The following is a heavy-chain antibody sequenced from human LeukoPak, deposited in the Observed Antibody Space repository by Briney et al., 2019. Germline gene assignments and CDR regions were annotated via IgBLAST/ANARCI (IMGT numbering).Heavy chain of an antibody. V-gene: IGHV3-30*04. D-gene: IGHD3-22*01. CDR2: ISYDGSNK. J-gene: IGHJ4*02. Sequence: GGSLRLSCAASGFTFSSYAMHWVRQAPGKELEWVAVISYDGSNKYYADSVEGRFTISRDNSKNTLYLQMNSLRAEDTAVYYCARSYYEYYYDSSGYYRPYFDYWGQGTLVTVSS. CDR3: ARSYYEYYYDSSGYYRPYFDY. CDR1: GFTFSSYA.